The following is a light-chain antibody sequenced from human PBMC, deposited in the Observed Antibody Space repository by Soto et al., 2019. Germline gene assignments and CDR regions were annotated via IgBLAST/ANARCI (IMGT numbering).Light chain of an antibody. CDR1: QSVSSTY. V-gene: IGKV3-20*01. CDR2: GAS. CDR3: QRWGPALPMYT. Sequence: ESVLTQSPGTLSLSPGERATLSCRASQSVSSTYFAWYQQKPGQAPRLLIYGASNRATGVPDRFSGSGSGADFTLTISRLEPEDFAVYYCQRWGPALPMYTFGQGTKLEIK. J-gene: IGKJ2*01.